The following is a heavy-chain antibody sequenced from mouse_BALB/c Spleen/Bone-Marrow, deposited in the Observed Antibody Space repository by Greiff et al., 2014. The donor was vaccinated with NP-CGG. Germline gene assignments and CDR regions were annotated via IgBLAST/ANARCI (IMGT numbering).Heavy chain of an antibody. CDR2: IYPSDSYT. CDR3: TRYGNSHYYAMDY. J-gene: IGHJ4*01. D-gene: IGHD1-1*01. CDR1: GYTFTSYW. V-gene: IGHV1-69*02. Sequence: QVQLQQSGAELVRPGASVKLSCRASGYTFTSYWINWVKQRPGQGLEWIGNIYPSDSYTNYNQRFKDKATLTVDKSSSTAYMQRSSPTSEDSAVYYWTRYGNSHYYAMDYWGQETSVTVSS.